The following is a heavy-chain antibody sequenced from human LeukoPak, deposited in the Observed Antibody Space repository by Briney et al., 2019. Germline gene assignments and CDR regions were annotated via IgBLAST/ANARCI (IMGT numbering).Heavy chain of an antibody. J-gene: IGHJ5*02. CDR2: ISGSGGNT. CDR3: GAGKPPSWFDP. CDR1: EFTFSSYA. D-gene: IGHD6-13*01. Sequence: GGSLRLSCAASEFTFSSYAMSWVRQAPGKGLEWVSAISGSGGNTYYADSVKGRFTISRDNSKNTLYLQMNSLRAEDTAVYYCGAGKPPSWFDPWGQGTLVTVSS. V-gene: IGHV3-23*01.